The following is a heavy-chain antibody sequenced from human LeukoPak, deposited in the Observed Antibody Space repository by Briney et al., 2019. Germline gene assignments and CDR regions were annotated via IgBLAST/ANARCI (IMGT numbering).Heavy chain of an antibody. J-gene: IGHJ5*01. CDR2: IYYSGST. CDR3: ARSGHDFWSGLKWFDS. CDR1: GGSISGYY. D-gene: IGHD3-3*01. V-gene: IGHV4-59*01. Sequence: SETLSLTCTVSGGSISGYYWSWIRQPPGKGLEWIGFIYYSGSTNYNPSFKSRLTISVDTSKNQFSLKLTSVTAADTAVYYCARSGHDFWSGLKWFDSWGQGTLVTVSS.